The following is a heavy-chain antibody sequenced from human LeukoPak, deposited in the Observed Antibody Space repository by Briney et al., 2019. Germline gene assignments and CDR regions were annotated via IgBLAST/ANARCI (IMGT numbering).Heavy chain of an antibody. CDR1: GGTFSSYA. D-gene: IGHD6-6*01. CDR3: ARGYSSSPEGFDP. J-gene: IGHJ5*02. V-gene: IGHV1-69*13. CDR2: IIPIFGTA. Sequence: SVKVSCKASGGTFSSYAISWVRQAPGQGLEWMGGIIPIFGTANYAQKFQGRVTVTADESTSTAYMELSSLRSEDTAVYYCARGYSSSPEGFDPWGQGTLVTVSS.